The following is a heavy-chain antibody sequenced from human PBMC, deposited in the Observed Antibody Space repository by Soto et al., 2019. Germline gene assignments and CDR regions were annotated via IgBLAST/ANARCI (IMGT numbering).Heavy chain of an antibody. D-gene: IGHD3-9*01. CDR3: ARLEGLATISYYFDF. CDR1: GASSSGSSYY. Sequence: SETLSLTCTVSGASSSGSSYYWGWIRQPPGKGLEWIGNICYSGGTYYNPSLQSRVTISLDTSKNQFSLNLISVTAADSAVYFCARLEGLATISYYFDFWGPGALVTVSS. CDR2: ICYSGGT. J-gene: IGHJ4*02. V-gene: IGHV4-39*01.